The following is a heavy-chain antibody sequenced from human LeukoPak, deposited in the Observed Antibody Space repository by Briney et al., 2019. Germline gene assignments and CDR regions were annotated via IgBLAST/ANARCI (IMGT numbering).Heavy chain of an antibody. CDR1: GFRFDESD. Sequence: GGSLRLSCAASGFRFDESDMHWGRQAPGKGPEWVSGINWNSGSIAYANSVRGRFAISRDNANNSLSLQMNSLRVEDTAFYYCARGGYTSSWDYFDFWGQGTLVTVSS. CDR2: INWNSGSI. CDR3: ARGGYTSSWDYFDF. J-gene: IGHJ4*02. V-gene: IGHV3-9*01. D-gene: IGHD6-13*01.